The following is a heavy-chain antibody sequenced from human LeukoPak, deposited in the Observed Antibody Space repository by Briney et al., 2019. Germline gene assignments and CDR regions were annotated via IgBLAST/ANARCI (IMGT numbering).Heavy chain of an antibody. Sequence: PSETLSLTCTVSGGSISNYYWSWIRQPAGEGLEWIGRIYSNGGTDYNPSLKSRVTMSVDTSKDQFSLKLSSVTAADTAVYYCARGANWGSPDYWGQGTLVTVSS. CDR2: IYSNGGT. CDR3: ARGANWGSPDY. D-gene: IGHD7-27*01. V-gene: IGHV4-4*07. J-gene: IGHJ4*02. CDR1: GGSISNYY.